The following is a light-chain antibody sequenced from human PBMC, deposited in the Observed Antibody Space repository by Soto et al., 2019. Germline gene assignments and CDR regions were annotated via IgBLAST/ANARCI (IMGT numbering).Light chain of an antibody. Sequence: EIGMTQSPATLSVSTGDTATVACRANQRISSTLAWYQQKPCQAPRLLSFGASTRATGFPAKFSGRGSGTEFTLTNCSLQSEDFAVYYCQQYNYWPPLTFGQGTKVEIK. CDR2: GAS. CDR3: QQYNYWPPLT. CDR1: QRISST. V-gene: IGKV3-15*01. J-gene: IGKJ1*01.